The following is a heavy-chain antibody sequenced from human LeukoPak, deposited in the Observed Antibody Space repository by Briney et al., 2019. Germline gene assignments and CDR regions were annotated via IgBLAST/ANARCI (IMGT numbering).Heavy chain of an antibody. D-gene: IGHD3-10*01. CDR3: ARGNPYYYGSGSYYAY. CDR2: ISYSGST. CDR1: GGSVSSGRYY. Sequence: SETLSLTCTVSGGSVSSGRYYWSWIRQPPGKGLEWIGYISYSGSTNYNPSLKSRVTISVDTSKNQFSLKLSSVTAADTAVYYCARGNPYYYGSGSYYAYWGQGTLVTVSS. V-gene: IGHV4-61*01. J-gene: IGHJ4*02.